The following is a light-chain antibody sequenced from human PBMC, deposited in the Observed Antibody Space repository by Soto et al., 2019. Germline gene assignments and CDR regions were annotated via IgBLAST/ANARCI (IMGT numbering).Light chain of an antibody. CDR2: GAS. Sequence: EIVLSQSPGTLSLSPGERATLSCRASQSVTNSFLAWYQQKPGQAPRLLIYGASRRATGIPDRFTGSGSGTDFTLTISRLEPEDFAVYYCHQYVSSPWAFGQGTKVDIK. V-gene: IGKV3-20*01. CDR3: HQYVSSPWA. CDR1: QSVTNSF. J-gene: IGKJ1*01.